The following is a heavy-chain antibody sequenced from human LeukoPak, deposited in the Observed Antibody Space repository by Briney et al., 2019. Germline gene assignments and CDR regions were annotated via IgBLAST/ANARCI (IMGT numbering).Heavy chain of an antibody. CDR1: GFTFSSYA. CDR3: AKGGVTAISTRIYYFDY. CDR2: ISGSGGST. Sequence: GGSLRLSCAASGFTFSSYAMSWVRQAPGKGLEWVSAISGSGGSTYYADSVKGRFTISRDNSKNTLYLQMNSLRAEDTAVYYCAKGGVTAISTRIYYFDYWGQGTLVTVSS. V-gene: IGHV3-23*01. D-gene: IGHD2-21*02. J-gene: IGHJ4*02.